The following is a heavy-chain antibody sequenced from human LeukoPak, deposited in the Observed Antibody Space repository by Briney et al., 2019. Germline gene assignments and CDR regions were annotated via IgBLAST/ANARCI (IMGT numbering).Heavy chain of an antibody. CDR3: ARDRRGSYGSEEFDY. CDR2: IYTSGST. V-gene: IGHV4-61*02. D-gene: IGHD1-26*01. J-gene: IGHJ4*02. CDR1: GGSISSGSYY. Sequence: SETLSLTCTVSGGSISSGSYYRSWIRQPAGKGLEWIGRIYTSGSTNYNPSLKSRVTISVDTSKNQFSLKLSSVTAADTAVYYCARDRRGSYGSEEFDYWGQGTLVTVSS.